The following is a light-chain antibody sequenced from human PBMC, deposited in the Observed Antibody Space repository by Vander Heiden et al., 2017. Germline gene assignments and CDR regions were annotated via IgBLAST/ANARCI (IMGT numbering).Light chain of an antibody. V-gene: IGKV3-20*01. CDR2: GAS. CDR1: QGVSSSD. Sequence: ETVSSQSPSTLPLSPGDRATRSCRASQGVSSSDLAWYQQKPGQPPRLLIYGASSRAAGIPDRFSGSGSGTDFTLTISRLEPEDFAVYYCQQYGSSPYTFGQGTKLEIK. J-gene: IGKJ2*01. CDR3: QQYGSSPYT.